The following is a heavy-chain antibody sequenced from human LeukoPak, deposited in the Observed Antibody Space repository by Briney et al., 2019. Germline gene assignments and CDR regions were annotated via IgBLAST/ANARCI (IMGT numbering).Heavy chain of an antibody. CDR3: VIRGNCNDLTCRNLFDP. J-gene: IGHJ5*02. V-gene: IGHV4-39*01. Sequence: SETLSLTCMVPGGSIIGSIYYSCWIRQPPGKGLEWIGTIYFGGSTYYNPSLKSRVTMSVDTSKNQFSLKLSSVTAADTAVYYCVIRGNCNDLTCRNLFDPWGQGTLVTVSS. D-gene: IGHD2-15*01. CDR2: IYFGGST. CDR1: GGSIIGSIYY.